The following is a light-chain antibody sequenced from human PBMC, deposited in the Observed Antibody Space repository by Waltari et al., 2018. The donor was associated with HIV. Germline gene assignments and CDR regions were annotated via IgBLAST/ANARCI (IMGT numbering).Light chain of an antibody. Sequence: QSVLTQPPSASGTPGQRVTISCYGSRSNIGSNIVNWYQQLPGKAPKLLIYSNNQRPSGVPALFSGSRSGTSASLAISGLPAEDEADYYCAAWEESLNGWVFGGGTKLTVL. CDR3: AAWEESLNGWV. J-gene: IGLJ3*02. CDR1: RSNIGSNI. CDR2: SNN. V-gene: IGLV1-44*01.